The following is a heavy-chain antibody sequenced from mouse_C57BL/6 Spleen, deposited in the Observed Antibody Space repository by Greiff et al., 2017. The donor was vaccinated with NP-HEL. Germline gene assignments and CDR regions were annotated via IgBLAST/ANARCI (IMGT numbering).Heavy chain of an antibody. Sequence: QVQLQQSGTELVKPGASVKLSCKASGYTFTSYWMHWVKQRPGQGLEWIGNINPSNGGTNYNEKFKSKATLTVDKSSSTAYMQLSSLTSEDSAVYYCARDGTTVVEGDYFDYWGQGTTLTVSS. CDR1: GYTFTSYW. CDR2: INPSNGGT. CDR3: ARDGTTVVEGDYFDY. V-gene: IGHV1-53*01. D-gene: IGHD1-1*01. J-gene: IGHJ2*01.